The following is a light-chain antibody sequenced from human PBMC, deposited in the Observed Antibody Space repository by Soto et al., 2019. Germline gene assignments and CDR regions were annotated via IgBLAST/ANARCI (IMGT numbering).Light chain of an antibody. V-gene: IGKV3-15*01. CDR1: QGVTTN. CDR2: DVS. J-gene: IGKJ1*01. CDR3: QNYDKDSPAT. Sequence: EIVMTQSPDTLSVSPGERATLSCRAGQGVTTNFAWYQQKSGQSPRLLIYDVSIRATGVPARFSGTGSETDFTLTISSLQPEDVATYYCQNYDKDSPATFGQGTKVDIK.